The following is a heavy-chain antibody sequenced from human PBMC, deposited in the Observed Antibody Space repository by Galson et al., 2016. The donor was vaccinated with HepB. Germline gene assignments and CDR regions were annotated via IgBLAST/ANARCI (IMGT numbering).Heavy chain of an antibody. CDR1: GFTFNNYD. D-gene: IGHD3-10*01. V-gene: IGHV3-23*01. CDR2: ISGSGGST. J-gene: IGHJ6*02. CDR3: AKDSPSWVPLGYYYGTDF. Sequence: SLRLSCAASGFTFNNYDMTWVRQAPGKGLGWVSTISGSGGSTDYADSVKGRFTISRDNSKNTLYLQMNSLRDEDTAGYYCAKDSPSWVPLGYYYGTDFWGQGTTVTVSS.